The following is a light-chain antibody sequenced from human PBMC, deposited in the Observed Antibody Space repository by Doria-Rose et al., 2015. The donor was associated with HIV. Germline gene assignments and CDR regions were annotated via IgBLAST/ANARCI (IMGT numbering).Light chain of an antibody. Sequence: TQSPGTLSLSPGERATLSCRASQSFSSTYLAWYQQKPGQAPSLLIYDGSTRATGIPDRFSASGSGTDFTLTINRLEPEDVALDDCHQYGTSWTFGQGTKVEI. CDR1: QSFSSTY. J-gene: IGKJ1*01. V-gene: IGKV3-20*01. CDR2: DGS. CDR3: HQYGTSWT.